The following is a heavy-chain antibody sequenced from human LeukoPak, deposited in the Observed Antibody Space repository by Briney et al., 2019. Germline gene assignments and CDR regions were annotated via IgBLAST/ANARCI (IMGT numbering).Heavy chain of an antibody. J-gene: IGHJ4*02. V-gene: IGHV1-2*02. CDR2: FKPNSGDT. Sequence: ASVKVSCKTSGYTFTSYYIHWVRQAPGQGREWMAWFKPNSGDTNYAQEFQGRVAMTGDTSVRTAYMELSRLRSDDTAVYYCVRDLTATGDSWGQRTLVTVSS. CDR1: GYTFTSYY. D-gene: IGHD1-20*01. CDR3: VRDLTATGDS.